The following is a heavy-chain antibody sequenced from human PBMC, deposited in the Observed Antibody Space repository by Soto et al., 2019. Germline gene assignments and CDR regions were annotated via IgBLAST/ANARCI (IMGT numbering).Heavy chain of an antibody. V-gene: IGHV1-69*01. J-gene: IGHJ5*02. CDR1: GGTFSSYA. CDR3: ARVTSMVRGVIDNGFDP. Sequence: QVPLVQSGAEVKKPGSSVTVSCKASGGTFSSYAIHWVRQAPGQGLEWMGGIIPMYGPAKYAQRFQGRVTITADEPTTPVYMELTSLTSQDTAVYYCARVTSMVRGVIDNGFDPWGHGTLVTVSS. D-gene: IGHD3-10*01. CDR2: IIPMYGPA.